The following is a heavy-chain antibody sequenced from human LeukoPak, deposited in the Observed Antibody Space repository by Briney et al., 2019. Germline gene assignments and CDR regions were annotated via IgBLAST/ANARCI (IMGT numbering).Heavy chain of an antibody. CDR3: AKDSRLLSLCCYYYYGMDV. CDR2: ISYDGSNK. CDR1: GFTFSSYG. J-gene: IGHJ6*02. V-gene: IGHV3-30*18. Sequence: GGSLRLSCAASGFTFSSYGMHWVRQAPGKGLEWVAVISYDGSNKYYADSVKGRFTISRDNSKNTLYLQMNSLRAEDTAVYYCAKDSRLLSLCCYYYYGMDVWGQGTTVTVS. D-gene: IGHD3-10*01.